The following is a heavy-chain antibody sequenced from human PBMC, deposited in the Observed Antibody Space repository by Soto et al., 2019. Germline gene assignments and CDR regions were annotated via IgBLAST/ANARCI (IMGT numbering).Heavy chain of an antibody. D-gene: IGHD3-3*01. CDR2: FISIFGTA. CDR3: ARGRITILGVVMGSLDY. V-gene: IGHV1-69*06. CDR1: GRTFSSYA. J-gene: IGHJ4*02. Sequence: QVQPVQSGAEVKKPGSSVKVSCKASGRTFSSYAISWVRQAPGQGLEWMGGFISIFGTANYAQKFQGRVTTTADKSTSTAYMELSSLRSEDTAVYYCARGRITILGVVMGSLDYWGQGTLVTVSS.